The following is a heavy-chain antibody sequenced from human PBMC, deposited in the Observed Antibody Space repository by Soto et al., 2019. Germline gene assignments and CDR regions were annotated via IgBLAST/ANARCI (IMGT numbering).Heavy chain of an antibody. CDR2: VSYAGSNT. Sequence: QVQVAESGGGVVQPGRSLRLSCAASGFPFNTYGMHWVRQAPGKGLEWVAGVSYAGSNTYYADTVKGRFTISRDNYMNMIYLQMFRLRVDDTAVYYCAKDRGPASTIARPKDFQHWGQGTQVTVSS. V-gene: IGHV3-30*18. J-gene: IGHJ1*01. CDR3: AKDRGPASTIARPKDFQH. D-gene: IGHD6-6*01. CDR1: GFPFNTYG.